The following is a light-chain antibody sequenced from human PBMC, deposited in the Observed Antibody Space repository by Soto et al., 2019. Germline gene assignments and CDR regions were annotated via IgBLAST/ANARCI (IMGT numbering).Light chain of an antibody. Sequence: DIQMTQSPSTLSASVGDRVTITCRASQSISSWLAWFQQKPGKAPNLLIYKASTLQSGVPPRFSGSGSGTEFTLTISSLQPDDFATYYCQQYKTYSRTFGQGTKVDIK. V-gene: IGKV1-5*03. J-gene: IGKJ1*01. CDR2: KAS. CDR3: QQYKTYSRT. CDR1: QSISSW.